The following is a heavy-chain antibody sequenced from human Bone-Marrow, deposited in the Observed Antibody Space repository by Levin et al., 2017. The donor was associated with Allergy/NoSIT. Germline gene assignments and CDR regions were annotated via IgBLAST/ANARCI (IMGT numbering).Heavy chain of an antibody. V-gene: IGHV3-23*01. D-gene: IGHD5-12*01. CDR1: GFPFSSYA. Sequence: GGSLRLSCAASGFPFSSYALSWVRHAPGKGLEWVSAIYVSADSTYYSDSVKGRFTISRDSSKNSLYLHMSSLRAEDTAVYYCARSSRGYGTFDSWGQGTLVTVSS. CDR3: ARSSRGYGTFDS. CDR2: IYVSADST. J-gene: IGHJ4*02.